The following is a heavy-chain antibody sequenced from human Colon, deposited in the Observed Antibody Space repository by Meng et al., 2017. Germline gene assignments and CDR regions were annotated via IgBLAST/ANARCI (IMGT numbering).Heavy chain of an antibody. J-gene: IGHJ4*02. CDR1: GGSSRSGGYY. D-gene: IGHD6-19*01. CDR2: IYYSGST. Sequence: QVQLQEWGPGLVKPSQILSLTCTVSGGSSRSGGYYWSWIRQHPGKGLEWIGYIYYSGSTYYNPSLKSLVTITVDTSKNQSPLKLSSVTAADPAVYYCARVLPFSSGWSYFDYWGQGTLVTVSS. V-gene: IGHV4-31*01. CDR3: ARVLPFSSGWSYFDY.